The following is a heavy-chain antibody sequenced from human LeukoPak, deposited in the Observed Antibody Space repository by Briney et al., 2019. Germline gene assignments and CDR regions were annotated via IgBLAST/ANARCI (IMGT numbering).Heavy chain of an antibody. J-gene: IGHJ4*02. CDR1: GGSISSYY. D-gene: IGHD3-22*01. CDR3: ARVVYDSSGYYPLIFDY. Sequence: SETLSLTCTVSGGSISSYYWSWLRQPPGKGLEWIGYIYYSGSTNYNPSLKSRVTISVDTSKNQFSLKLSSVTAADTAVYYCARVVYDSSGYYPLIFDYWGQGTLVTVSS. CDR2: IYYSGST. V-gene: IGHV4-59*01.